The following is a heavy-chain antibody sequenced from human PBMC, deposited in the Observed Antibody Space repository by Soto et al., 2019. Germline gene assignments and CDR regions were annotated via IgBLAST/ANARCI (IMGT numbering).Heavy chain of an antibody. J-gene: IGHJ6*02. CDR2: IWYDGSNK. Sequence: QVQLVESGGGVVQPGRSLRLSCAASGFTFSSYGMHWVRQAPGKGLEWVAVIWYDGSNKYYADSVKGRFTISRDNSKNTLYLQMNSLRAEDKAVYYCARTPTVMTGYYYYGMDVWGQGTTVTVSS. V-gene: IGHV3-33*01. D-gene: IGHD4-17*01. CDR3: ARTPTVMTGYYYYGMDV. CDR1: GFTFSSYG.